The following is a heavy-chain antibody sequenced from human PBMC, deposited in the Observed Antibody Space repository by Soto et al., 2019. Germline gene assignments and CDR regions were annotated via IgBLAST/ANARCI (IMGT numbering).Heavy chain of an antibody. V-gene: IGHV1-69*06. CDR3: ARAGTIFGVVIWNWFDP. D-gene: IGHD3-3*01. CDR1: GGTFSIYA. Sequence: SVKVSCKASGGTFSIYAISCVLQAPGQWLEWMGGIIPIFGTANYAQKFQGRVTITADKSTSTAYMELSSLRSEDTAVYYCARAGTIFGVVIWNWFDPWGQGTLVTVSS. J-gene: IGHJ5*02. CDR2: IIPIFGTA.